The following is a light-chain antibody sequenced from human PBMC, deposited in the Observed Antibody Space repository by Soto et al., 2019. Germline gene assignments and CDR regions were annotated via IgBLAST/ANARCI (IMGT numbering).Light chain of an antibody. CDR3: QQCGSSPWT. J-gene: IGKJ1*01. V-gene: IGKV3-20*01. CDR2: SAS. Sequence: EIVLTQSPGTLSLSPGERATLSCRASHSVTSTYLAWYQQRPGQAPRLLIYSASSRATGIPDRFSGSGSGTDFTLTISRLEPEDFAVYYCQQCGSSPWTFGQGTRVEIK. CDR1: HSVTSTY.